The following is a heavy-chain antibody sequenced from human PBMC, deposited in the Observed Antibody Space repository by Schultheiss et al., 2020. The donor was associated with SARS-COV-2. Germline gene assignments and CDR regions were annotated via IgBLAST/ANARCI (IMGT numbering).Heavy chain of an antibody. J-gene: IGHJ5*02. CDR1: GGSISSGDYY. Sequence: SETLSLTCTVSGGSISSGDYYWSWIRQPPGKGLEWIGYIYYSGSTYYNPSLKSRVTISVDTSKNQFSLKLSSVTAADTAVYYCARELLRRAAAGTYSSGWYRGWFDPWGQGTLVTVSS. CDR3: ARELLRRAAAGTYSSGWYRGWFDP. CDR2: IYYSGST. D-gene: IGHD6-19*01. V-gene: IGHV4-30-4*01.